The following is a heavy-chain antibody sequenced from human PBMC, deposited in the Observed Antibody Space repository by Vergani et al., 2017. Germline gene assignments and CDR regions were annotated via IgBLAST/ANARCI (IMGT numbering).Heavy chain of an antibody. V-gene: IGHV4-4*03. D-gene: IGHD3-10*01. Sequence: QVQLQESGPGLVKPPGTLSLTCAVSGGSISSSNWWSWVRQPPGKGLEWIGEIYHSGSTNYNPSLNSRVTISVDKSKNQFSLKLNSVTAADTAVYYCARSGTMVRGVITPAFDYWGQGTLVTVSS. CDR1: GGSISSSNW. CDR3: ARSGTMVRGVITPAFDY. CDR2: IYHSGST. J-gene: IGHJ4*02.